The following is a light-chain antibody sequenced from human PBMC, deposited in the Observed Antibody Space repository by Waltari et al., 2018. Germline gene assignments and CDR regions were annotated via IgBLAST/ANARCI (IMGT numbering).Light chain of an antibody. J-gene: IGKJ4*01. CDR2: TAS. CDR1: QDLNSW. Sequence: DIQMTQSPSSVSASVGDRVTITCRASQDLNSWLAWYQQKPGQAPKLLIYTASTLHIGVSPRFSGSGSGTHFTLTISSLQPEDFATYYCQQANSFPLTFAGGTKVDI. CDR3: QQANSFPLT. V-gene: IGKV1D-12*01.